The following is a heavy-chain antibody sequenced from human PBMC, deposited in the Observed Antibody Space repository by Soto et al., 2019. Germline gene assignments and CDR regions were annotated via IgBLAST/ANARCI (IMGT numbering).Heavy chain of an antibody. V-gene: IGHV3-74*01. CDR2: INSDASST. Sequence: EVQLVESEGGLVQPGGSLRLSCAASGFTFNIYWMNWVRQAPGKGLVWVSRINSDASSTNYADSVTGRFTISRDNAKNTRYLQMNHLRVADTAVYYCARGVRSVSKPYYDDAMDVWGQGTTVTVSS. J-gene: IGHJ6*02. CDR3: ARGVRSVSKPYYDDAMDV. D-gene: IGHD3-10*01. CDR1: GFTFNIYW.